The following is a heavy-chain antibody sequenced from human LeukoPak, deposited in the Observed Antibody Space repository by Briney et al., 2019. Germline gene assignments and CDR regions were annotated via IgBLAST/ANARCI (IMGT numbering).Heavy chain of an antibody. CDR1: GFSFSSYA. V-gene: IGHV3-23*01. CDR3: AKRHYFDY. J-gene: IGHJ4*02. Sequence: PGGSLRLSCAASGFSFSSYAMSWVRQAPGKGLEWVSAISGSGGRTYYADSVKGRFTISRDSSKNTLYLQMNSLRAEDTALYYCAKRHYFDYWGQGTLVTVSS. CDR2: ISGSGGRT.